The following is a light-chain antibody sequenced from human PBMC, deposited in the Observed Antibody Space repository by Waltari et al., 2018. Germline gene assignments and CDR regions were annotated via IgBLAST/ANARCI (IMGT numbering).Light chain of an antibody. V-gene: IGLV2-14*03. CDR2: DFT. CDR3: SSYTSNSVL. CDR1: IRDVCGYRF. J-gene: IGLJ2*01. Sequence: QSALTQPASVSGSPGQSITISCTVSIRDVCGYRFVSWYHQQPDKAPKLMIYDFTNRPSGVSSRFSGSKSGNTASLTISGLQAEDEADYYCSSYTSNSVLFGGGTKLTVL.